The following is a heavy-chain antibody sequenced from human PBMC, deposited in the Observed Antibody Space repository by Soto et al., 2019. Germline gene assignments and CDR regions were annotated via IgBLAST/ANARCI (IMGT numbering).Heavy chain of an antibody. D-gene: IGHD2-2*01. V-gene: IGHV3-23*01. J-gene: IGHJ4*02. Sequence: EVQLLESGGGLVQPGGSLRLSCAASGFTVSSYAMSWVRQAPGQGLEWVSAISGSGGSTYYADSVKGRFTISRDNSKNTLYLQMNSLRAEDTAVYYCAKVGADIVVVPAAITEFDYWGQGTLVTVSS. CDR2: ISGSGGST. CDR3: AKVGADIVVVPAAITEFDY. CDR1: GFTVSSYA.